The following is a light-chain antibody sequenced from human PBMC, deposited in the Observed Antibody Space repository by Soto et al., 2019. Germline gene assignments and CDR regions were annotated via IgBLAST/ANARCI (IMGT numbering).Light chain of an antibody. CDR1: HSISSW. Sequence: DIQMTQSPSTLSASVGDRVTITCRASHSISSWLAWYQQKPGKAPNLLIYRASSLESGVPSRFSGSGSGTEFTLPISSLQPDDFATYYCQQYNSFPTFGHGNKVEIK. CDR3: QQYNSFPT. CDR2: RAS. J-gene: IGKJ1*01. V-gene: IGKV1-5*03.